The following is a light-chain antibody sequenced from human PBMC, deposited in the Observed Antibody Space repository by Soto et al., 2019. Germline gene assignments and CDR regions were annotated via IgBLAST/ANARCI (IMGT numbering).Light chain of an antibody. Sequence: EIVLTQSPGTLSLSPGAGATLSCRASQSVSSSYLAWYQQKPGQAPRLLIYVASSRATGIPDRFSGSGSGTDFTLTISRLEPEDFAVYYCKQYGSSPLFTFGPGTKVDIK. CDR1: QSVSSSY. CDR3: KQYGSSPLFT. CDR2: VAS. J-gene: IGKJ3*01. V-gene: IGKV3-20*01.